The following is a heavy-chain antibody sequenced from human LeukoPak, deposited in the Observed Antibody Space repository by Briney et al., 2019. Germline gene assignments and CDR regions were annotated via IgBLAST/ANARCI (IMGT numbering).Heavy chain of an antibody. V-gene: IGHV4-31*03. CDR1: GGPISSGGYY. CDR3: ARVGTGLGDFDL. Sequence: SETLSLTCTVSGGPISSGGYYWSWIRQHPGKGLEWIGYIYYSGSTNYNPSFKSRVTISVDTSKNQFSLKLRSVTAADTAVYYCARVGTGLGDFDLWGRGTLVTVST. D-gene: IGHD7-27*01. CDR2: IYYSGST. J-gene: IGHJ2*01.